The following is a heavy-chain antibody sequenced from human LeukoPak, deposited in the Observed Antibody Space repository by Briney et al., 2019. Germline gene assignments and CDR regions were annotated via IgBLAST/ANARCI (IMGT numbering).Heavy chain of an antibody. V-gene: IGHV3-30*02. Sequence: TGGSLRLSCAASGFTFSHYGMHWVRQAPGKGLEWVAFIRYDETTKFYADSVKGRFTISRDNSKTTLYLQMNSLKPEDTAVYYCAKDLPAAYFDYWGQGTLVTVSS. CDR1: GFTFSHYG. J-gene: IGHJ4*02. D-gene: IGHD2-2*01. CDR2: IRYDETTK. CDR3: AKDLPAAYFDY.